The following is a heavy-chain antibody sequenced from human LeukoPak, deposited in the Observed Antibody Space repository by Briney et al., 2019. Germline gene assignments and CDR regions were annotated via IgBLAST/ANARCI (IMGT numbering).Heavy chain of an antibody. CDR1: GFTFSNNA. V-gene: IGHV3-23*01. Sequence: GGSLRLSCAASGFTFSNNAMTWVRQAPGKGLEWVSTVSDDGVATYYTDSVKGRFAISRDNSKDTVYLQMGSLRVEDTAVYYCAKTRMWNLRLDSWGQGTLVAVSS. CDR2: VSDDGVAT. D-gene: IGHD1-1*01. CDR3: AKTRMWNLRLDS. J-gene: IGHJ4*02.